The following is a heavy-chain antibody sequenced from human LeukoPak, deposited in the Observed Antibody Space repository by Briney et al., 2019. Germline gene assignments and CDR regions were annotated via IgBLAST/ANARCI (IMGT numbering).Heavy chain of an antibody. CDR3: AKDRLFGYCSSASCSVAIDY. D-gene: IGHD2-2*01. J-gene: IGHJ4*02. CDR1: GFTFSSYA. CDR2: ISGSGDNT. Sequence: GGSLRLSCAASGFTFSSYAMSWVRQAPGKGLEWVSAISGSGDNTYHADSVKGRFTISRDKSKNTLYLQMNSLRAEDTAVYYCAKDRLFGYCSSASCSVAIDYWGQGTLVTVSS. V-gene: IGHV3-23*01.